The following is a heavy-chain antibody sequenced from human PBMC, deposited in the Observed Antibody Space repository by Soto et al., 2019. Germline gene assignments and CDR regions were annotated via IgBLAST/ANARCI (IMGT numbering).Heavy chain of an antibody. J-gene: IGHJ5*02. CDR3: VRSRYCSSTSCYYNWFDP. D-gene: IGHD2-2*01. CDR2: TYYRSKWYN. V-gene: IGHV6-1*01. CDR1: GDSASSNSAA. Sequence: SQTLSLTCAISGDSASSNSAAWNWIRQSPSRGLEWLGRTYYRSKWYNDYAVSVKSRITINPDTSKNQFSLQLNSVTPEDTAVYYCVRSRYCSSTSCYYNWFDPWGQGTLVTVSS.